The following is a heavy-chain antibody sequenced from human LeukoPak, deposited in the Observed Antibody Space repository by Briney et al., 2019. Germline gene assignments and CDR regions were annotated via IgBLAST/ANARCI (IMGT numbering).Heavy chain of an antibody. V-gene: IGHV5-51*01. CDR1: GYSFSSYW. J-gene: IGHJ4*02. Sequence: GESLKISCKGSGYSFSSYWIAWVRQMPGKGLEWMGIVFPGASDTRYSPSFQGQVTISADKSISTAYPQWSSLKASDTAMYYCAIMTSYGGTSYFDYWGQGTLVTVSS. D-gene: IGHD4-23*01. CDR2: VFPGASDT. CDR3: AIMTSYGGTSYFDY.